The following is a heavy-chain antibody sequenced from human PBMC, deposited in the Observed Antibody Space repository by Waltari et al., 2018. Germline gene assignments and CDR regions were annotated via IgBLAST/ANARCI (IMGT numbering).Heavy chain of an antibody. CDR2: INHSGST. J-gene: IGHJ4*02. D-gene: IGHD1-20*01. Sequence: QVQLQQWGAGLLKPSETLSLTCAVYGGSFSGYYWSWIRQPPGKGLEWIGEINHSGSTNYKPTLKSRVTISVDTSKNQFSLKLSSVTAAETAVYYCARGLGVKYNWNLAGTQSHFDYWGQGTLVTVSS. V-gene: IGHV4-34*01. CDR1: GGSFSGYY. CDR3: ARGLGVKYNWNLAGTQSHFDY.